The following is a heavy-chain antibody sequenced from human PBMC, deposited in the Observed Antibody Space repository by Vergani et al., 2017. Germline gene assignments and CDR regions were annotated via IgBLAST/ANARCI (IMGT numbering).Heavy chain of an antibody. Sequence: QVQLQQWGAGLLKPSETLSLTCAVYGGSFSGYYWSWIRQPPGKGLEWIGEINHSGSTNYNPSLKSRVTISVDTSKNQFSLKLSSVTAADTAVYYCARVPSYYYGSGSYYYSHYFDYWGQGTLVTVSS. CDR2: INHSGST. J-gene: IGHJ4*02. V-gene: IGHV4-34*01. CDR1: GGSFSGYY. CDR3: ARVPSYYYGSGSYYYSHYFDY. D-gene: IGHD3-10*01.